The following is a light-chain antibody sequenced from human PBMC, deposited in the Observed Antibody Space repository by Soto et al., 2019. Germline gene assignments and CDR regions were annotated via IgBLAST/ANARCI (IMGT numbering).Light chain of an antibody. Sequence: EIVLTQSPGTLSLSPGERATLSCRASQSVSNNYLAWYQQKPGQAPRLLIYGASNRATGIPDRFSGSGSGTDFTLTISRLEPEDFAVYYCQQRSNWQGFTFGPGTKVDIK. V-gene: IGKV3D-20*02. CDR3: QQRSNWQGFT. J-gene: IGKJ3*01. CDR2: GAS. CDR1: QSVSNNY.